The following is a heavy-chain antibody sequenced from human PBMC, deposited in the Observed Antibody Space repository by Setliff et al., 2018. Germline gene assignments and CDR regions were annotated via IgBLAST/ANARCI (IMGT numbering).Heavy chain of an antibody. CDR2: LNPGGGSS. V-gene: IGHV1-46*01. J-gene: IGHJ4*02. Sequence: ASVKVSCKASGYTFTSYYMHWVRQAPGQGLEWMGILNPGGGSSSSAQRFQGRVTMTRDTSTNTAYMELNSLTSNDTAVYYCARINFYVSSGYYYAPELWGQGTTVTVS. D-gene: IGHD3-22*01. CDR1: GYTFTSYY. CDR3: ARINFYVSSGYYYAPEL.